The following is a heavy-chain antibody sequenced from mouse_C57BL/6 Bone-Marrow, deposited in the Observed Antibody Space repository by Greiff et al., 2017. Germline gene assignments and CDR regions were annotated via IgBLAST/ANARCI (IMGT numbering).Heavy chain of an antibody. Sequence: EVQLQQSGPGLAKPSQTLSLTCSVTGYSITSDYWNWIRKFPGNKLEYMGYISYSGSTYYNPSLKSRISITRDTSKNQYYLQVNAVTTENTATYYGARYGYYRYWYFDVWGTGTTVTVSS. V-gene: IGHV3-8*01. CDR3: ARYGYYRYWYFDV. D-gene: IGHD2-3*01. CDR2: ISYSGST. CDR1: GYSITSDY. J-gene: IGHJ1*03.